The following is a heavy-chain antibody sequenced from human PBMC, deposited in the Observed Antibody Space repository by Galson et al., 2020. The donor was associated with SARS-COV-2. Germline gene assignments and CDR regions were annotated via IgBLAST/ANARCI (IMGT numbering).Heavy chain of an antibody. CDR2: ISYDGSNK. CDR3: ARDPVITFGGVIVRPAYYYYGMDV. Sequence: GESLKISCAASGFTFSSYAMHWVRQAPGKGLEWVAVISYDGSNKYYADSVKGRFTISRDNSKNTLYLQMNSLRAEDTAVYYCARDPVITFGGVIVRPAYYYYGMDVWGQGTTVTVSS. J-gene: IGHJ6*02. V-gene: IGHV3-30-3*01. D-gene: IGHD3-16*02. CDR1: GFTFSSYA.